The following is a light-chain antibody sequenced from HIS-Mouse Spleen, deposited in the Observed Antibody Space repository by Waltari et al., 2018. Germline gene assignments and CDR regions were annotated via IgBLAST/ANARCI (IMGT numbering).Light chain of an antibody. Sequence: SYELTQPPSVSVSLGQMARITCSGEALPKKYAYWYQQKPGQFPVVVIYKDSERPAGIQYLFSGSSSVTIVTLAISGVQAEDEADYYCLSADSSGTWVFGGGTKLTVL. J-gene: IGLJ3*02. CDR2: KDS. CDR3: LSADSSGTWV. V-gene: IGLV3-16*01. CDR1: ALPKKY.